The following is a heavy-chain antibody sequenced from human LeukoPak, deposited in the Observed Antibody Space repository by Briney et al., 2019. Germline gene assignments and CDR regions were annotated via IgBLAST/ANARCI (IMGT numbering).Heavy chain of an antibody. CDR3: AGVTYYYDTGGYFSPI. V-gene: IGHV4-30-4*08. CDR2: MYHSGST. D-gene: IGHD3-22*01. CDR1: GGSISSGDYY. J-gene: IGHJ3*02. Sequence: SETLSLTCTVSGGSISSGDYYWTWIRQPPGKGLEWIGYMYHSGSTYYNPSLESRITMSLDTSNNQFSLKLSSVTAADTAVYYCAGVTYYYDTGGYFSPIWGQGTMVTVSS.